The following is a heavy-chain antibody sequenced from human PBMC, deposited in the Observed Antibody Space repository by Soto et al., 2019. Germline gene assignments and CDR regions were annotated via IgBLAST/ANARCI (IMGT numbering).Heavy chain of an antibody. D-gene: IGHD3-3*01. CDR3: ARANIAYSDFWSGYEFFDY. CDR1: GVTFSRYG. CDR2: IWYDGSNE. V-gene: IGHV3-33*01. Sequence: SLRLSCAPFGVTFSRYGMHWVRQAPGKGLQWVTVIWYDGSNEYYADSVKGRFTISRDNSENTLYLQMTSLGAEDTAVCYCARANIAYSDFWSGYEFFDYWGQGTLVTVSS. J-gene: IGHJ4*02.